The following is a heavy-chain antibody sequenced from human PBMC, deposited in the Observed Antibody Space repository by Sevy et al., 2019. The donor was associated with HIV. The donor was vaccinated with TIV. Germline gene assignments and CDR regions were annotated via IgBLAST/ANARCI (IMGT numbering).Heavy chain of an antibody. CDR3: ARGFMGADYYYGMDV. D-gene: IGHD3-3*01. CDR1: RLTFSSSS. J-gene: IGHJ6*02. V-gene: IGHV3-48*02. CDR2: ISSSSTTI. Sequence: GGSLRLSCAASRLTFSSSSVNWVRQAPGKGLEWVSYISSSSTTIYYADSVKGRFTISRENAKNSLYLQMNSLGDEDTAVYYCARGFMGADYYYGMDVWGQGTTVTVSS.